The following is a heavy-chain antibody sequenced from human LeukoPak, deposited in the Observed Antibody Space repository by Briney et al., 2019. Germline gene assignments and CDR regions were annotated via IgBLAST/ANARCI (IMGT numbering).Heavy chain of an antibody. CDR3: AELGITMIGGV. CDR2: IIPSRAT. Sequence: SGGSLRLSCAASGFTFSSYAMSWVRQAPGKGLEWVSAIIPSRATYYADSVKGRFTISRDNAKNSLYLQMNSLRAEDTAVYYCAELGITMIGGVWGKGTTVTISS. D-gene: IGHD3-10*02. J-gene: IGHJ6*04. V-gene: IGHV3-23*01. CDR1: GFTFSSYA.